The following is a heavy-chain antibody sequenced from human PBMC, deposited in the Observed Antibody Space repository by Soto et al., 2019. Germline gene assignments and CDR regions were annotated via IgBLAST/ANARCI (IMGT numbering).Heavy chain of an antibody. V-gene: IGHV3-53*01. J-gene: IGHJ4*02. D-gene: IGHD3-10*01. CDR1: GFTVSNNY. CDR2: IYSGGYT. Sequence: EVQLVESGGGLIQPGGSLRLSCAVSGFTVSNNYMSWVRQAPGKGLEGVSVIYSGGYTAYGDSVKGRFTISRDNSKNTLYLKKKSRGAHDGAVFYGARRPGGGGYWGQGTLVTVSS. CDR3: ARRPGGGGY.